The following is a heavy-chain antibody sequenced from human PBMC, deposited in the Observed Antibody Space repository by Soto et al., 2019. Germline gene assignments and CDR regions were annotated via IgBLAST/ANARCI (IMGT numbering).Heavy chain of an antibody. J-gene: IGHJ6*03. Sequence: QVQLVQSGADVQKPGSSVKISCTASGAAFSNYTFTWVRRAPGQGLEWVGRVIPLLDASNYAEKFQDRVTISADRSTSTVYMELSGLRSEGSALYYCASGKSQMSQHRMGFYYYMDVWGKGTTVTASS. D-gene: IGHD1-1*01. CDR2: VIPLLDAS. CDR1: GAAFSNYT. V-gene: IGHV1-69*08. CDR3: ASGKSQMSQHRMGFYYYMDV.